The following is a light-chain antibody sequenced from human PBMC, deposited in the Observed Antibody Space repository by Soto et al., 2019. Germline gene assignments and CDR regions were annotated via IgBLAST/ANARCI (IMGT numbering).Light chain of an antibody. CDR1: GSDVGGYNY. Sequence: QSALTQPPSASGSPGQSVTISYTGTGSDVGGYNYVSWYQQHPGKAPKLIIYEVSQRPSGVPDRFSGSKSGNTASLTVSGLQAEDEADYYCSSYAGSNFWVFGGGTKLTVL. J-gene: IGLJ3*02. CDR2: EVS. CDR3: SSYAGSNFWV. V-gene: IGLV2-8*01.